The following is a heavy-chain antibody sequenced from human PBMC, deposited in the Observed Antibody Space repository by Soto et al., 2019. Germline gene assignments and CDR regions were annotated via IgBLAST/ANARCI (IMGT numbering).Heavy chain of an antibody. CDR2: ISSSGST. D-gene: IGHD6-19*01. V-gene: IGHV4-31*01. J-gene: IGHJ4*02. Sequence: QVQLQESGPGLVKPSQTLSLTCTVSGVSISSGGYFWTWIRQFPGKGLEWFGNISSSGSTSYNPSFESLVTSPEDTSSDQLSPKVASVTASATAVYFSARRGYSGGRRALFFAEWGQAKLVRVSS. CDR3: ARRGYSGGRRALFFAE. CDR1: GVSISSGGYF.